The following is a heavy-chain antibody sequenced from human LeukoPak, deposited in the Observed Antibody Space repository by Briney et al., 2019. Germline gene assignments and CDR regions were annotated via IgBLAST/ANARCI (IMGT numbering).Heavy chain of an antibody. J-gene: IGHJ5*02. CDR2: ISYDGGDK. D-gene: IGHD3-10*01. Sequence: GGSLRLSCAASGFTFDTYGMHWVRQAPGKGLEWVAIISYDGGDKYYTDSVKGRFTISRDNSKNTLYLQMNSLRAEDTAVYYCAKDRGVAGLNWFDPWGQGTLVTVSS. CDR3: AKDRGVAGLNWFDP. V-gene: IGHV3-30*18. CDR1: GFTFDTYG.